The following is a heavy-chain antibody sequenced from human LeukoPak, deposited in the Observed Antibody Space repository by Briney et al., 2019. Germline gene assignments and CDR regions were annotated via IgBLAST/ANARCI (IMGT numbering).Heavy chain of an antibody. J-gene: IGHJ4*02. Sequence: SETLSLTCAVYGGSFSGCYWSWIRQPPGKGLEWIGEINHSGSTNYNPSLKSRVTISVDTSKNQFSLKLSSVTAADTAVYYCARGRGPYSSGWYIGTEERGCYFDYWGQGTLVTVSS. CDR1: GGSFSGCY. D-gene: IGHD6-19*01. CDR3: ARGRGPYSSGWYIGTEERGCYFDY. V-gene: IGHV4-34*01. CDR2: INHSGST.